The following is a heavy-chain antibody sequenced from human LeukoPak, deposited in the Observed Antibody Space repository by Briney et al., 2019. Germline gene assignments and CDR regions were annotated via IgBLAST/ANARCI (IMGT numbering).Heavy chain of an antibody. CDR3: AKVRPSSSWYDGFDY. D-gene: IGHD6-13*01. Sequence: GGSLRLSCAVSGFTFDDYAMHWVRQAPGKGLEWVSGISWNSGSIGYADSVKGRFTISRDNAKNSLYLQMNSLRAEDTALYYCAKVRPSSSWYDGFDYWGQGTLVTVSS. J-gene: IGHJ4*02. CDR1: GFTFDDYA. CDR2: ISWNSGSI. V-gene: IGHV3-9*01.